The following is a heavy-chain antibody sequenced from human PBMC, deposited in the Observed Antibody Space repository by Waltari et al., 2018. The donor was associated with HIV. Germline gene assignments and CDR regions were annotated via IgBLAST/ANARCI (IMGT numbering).Heavy chain of an antibody. CDR3: VRATCSVGCYHYLGMDV. CDR1: GNTFSTSD. D-gene: IGHD6-19*01. Sequence: QEQLVQSGAEVKKPGASVKVSCTASGNTFSTSDMNWGRQAPGQGLEWVGWIHPNTGNTVYAQKFQGRVSMTSNTSLRTVYMELSSLSSDDTAIYYCVRATCSVGCYHYLGMDVWGQGTTVIVS. V-gene: IGHV1-8*01. CDR2: IHPNTGNT. J-gene: IGHJ6*02.